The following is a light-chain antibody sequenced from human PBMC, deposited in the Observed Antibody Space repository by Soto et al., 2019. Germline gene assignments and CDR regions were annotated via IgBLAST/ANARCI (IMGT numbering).Light chain of an antibody. CDR1: QGVNSLF. J-gene: IGKJ1*01. V-gene: IGKV3-20*01. CDR2: GAT. Sequence: EIVLTQSPGTLSLSPGERASLSCRASQGVNSLFFGWHQQKPGQPPRLLLYGATNRAAGIPDRFSGSGSGTDFTLTISRLEPEDSAVYFCQQYGISPKTFGQGTKVEIK. CDR3: QQYGISPKT.